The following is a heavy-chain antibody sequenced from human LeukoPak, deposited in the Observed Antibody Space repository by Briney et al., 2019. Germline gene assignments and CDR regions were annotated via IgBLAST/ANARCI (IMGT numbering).Heavy chain of an antibody. J-gene: IGHJ4*02. D-gene: IGHD4-23*01. CDR3: ARVPRIPPTVATPLYFDY. CDR2: INPNSGGT. CDR1: GYTFTGYF. V-gene: IGHV1-2*02. Sequence: GASVKVSCKASGYTFTGYFMHWVRQAPGQGLEWMGWINPNSGGTNYAQKFQGRVTMTRDTSISTAYMELSRLRSDDTAVYYCARVPRIPPTVATPLYFDYWGQGTLVTVSS.